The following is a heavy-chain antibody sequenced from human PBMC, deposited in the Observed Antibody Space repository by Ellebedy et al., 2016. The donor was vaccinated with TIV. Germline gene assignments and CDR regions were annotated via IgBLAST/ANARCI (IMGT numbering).Heavy chain of an antibody. D-gene: IGHD5-24*01. Sequence: SETLSLTCTVSGVSISRDYWSWIRQTPGKGLERIGYISSGGSTNYNPSLKSRVTISVDTSKNQFSLNLSSLTAAETAVYYCTRTVQLAFYLNVWGRGTSVTVSS. CDR1: GVSISRDY. CDR3: TRTVQLAFYLNV. J-gene: IGHJ6*03. CDR2: ISSGGST. V-gene: IGHV4-59*08.